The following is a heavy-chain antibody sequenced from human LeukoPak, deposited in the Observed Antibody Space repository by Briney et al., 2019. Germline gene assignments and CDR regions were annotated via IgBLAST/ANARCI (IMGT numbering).Heavy chain of an antibody. Sequence: GGSLRLSCVASGFTFSSYSMNWVRQAPGKGLEWVSYIGTSTSTIYYADSVKGRFTISRDNSKNTLYLQMNSLRAEDTAVYYCAKVGIAVQDAFDIWGQGTMVTVSS. J-gene: IGHJ3*02. D-gene: IGHD6-19*01. CDR3: AKVGIAVQDAFDI. CDR1: GFTFSSYS. CDR2: IGTSTSTI. V-gene: IGHV3-48*01.